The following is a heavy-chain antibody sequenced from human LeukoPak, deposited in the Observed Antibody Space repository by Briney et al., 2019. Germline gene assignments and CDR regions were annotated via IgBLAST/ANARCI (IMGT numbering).Heavy chain of an antibody. CDR3: ARDKGSSSSGRIYYYYYYMDV. V-gene: IGHV1-69*06. J-gene: IGHJ6*03. CDR1: GGTFSSYA. D-gene: IGHD6-6*01. CDR2: IIPIFGTA. Sequence: SVKVSCKASGGTFSSYAISWVRQAPGQGLEWMGRIIPIFGTANYAQKFQGRVTITADKSTSTAYTELSSLRSEDTAVYYCARDKGSSSSGRIYYYYYYMDVWGKGTTVTVSS.